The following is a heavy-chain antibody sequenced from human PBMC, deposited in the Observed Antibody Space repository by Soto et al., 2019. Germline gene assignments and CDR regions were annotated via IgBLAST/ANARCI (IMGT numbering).Heavy chain of an antibody. Sequence: QVQLVQSGAEVKKPGASVKVSCKASGYTFTSYGISWVRQAPGQGLEWMGWISAYNGNTNYAQKLQGRVTMPTDTAPRTAYLELCRLRSEDTDVYYCTRVGKGTVTENGYCYYYYMDVWGKGTTVTVSS. J-gene: IGHJ6*03. D-gene: IGHD4-17*01. CDR3: TRVGKGTVTENGYCYYYYMDV. V-gene: IGHV1-18*01. CDR2: ISAYNGNT. CDR1: GYTFTSYG.